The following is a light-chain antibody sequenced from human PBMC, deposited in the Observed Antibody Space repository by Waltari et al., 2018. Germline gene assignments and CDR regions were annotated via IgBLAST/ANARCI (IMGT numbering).Light chain of an antibody. Sequence: DIQMTQSPSTLSASVGDRVTITCRASQSISSWLAWYQQKAGKAPKLLIYDASSFESGVPSRFSGSGSGTEFTLTISSLQPDDFATYYCQQYNSYSETFGQGTKVEIK. CDR1: QSISSW. J-gene: IGKJ1*01. CDR2: DAS. CDR3: QQYNSYSET. V-gene: IGKV1-5*01.